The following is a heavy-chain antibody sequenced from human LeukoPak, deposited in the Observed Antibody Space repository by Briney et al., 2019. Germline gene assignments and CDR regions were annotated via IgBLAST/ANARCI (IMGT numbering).Heavy chain of an antibody. D-gene: IGHD5-18*01. Sequence: SVKVSCRASGGTFSSYTISWVRQAPGQGLEWMGRIIPILGIANYAQKFQGRVTITADKSTSTAYMELSSLRSEDTAVYYCAGGRGYSYGYDFDYWGQGTLVTVSS. CDR2: IIPILGIA. CDR3: AGGRGYSYGYDFDY. V-gene: IGHV1-69*02. J-gene: IGHJ4*02. CDR1: GGTFSSYT.